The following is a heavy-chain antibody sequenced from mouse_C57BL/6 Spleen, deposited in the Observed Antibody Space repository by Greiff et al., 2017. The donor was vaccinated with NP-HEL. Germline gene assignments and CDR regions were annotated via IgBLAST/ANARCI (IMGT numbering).Heavy chain of an antibody. CDR3: TKVTGDY. V-gene: IGHV14-4*01. J-gene: IGHJ2*01. CDR2: IDPENGDT. Sequence: VQLKESGAELVRPGASVKLSCTASGFNIKDDYMHWVKQRPEQGLEWIGWIDPENGDTEYASKFQGKATITADTSSNTAYLQLSSLTSEYTAVYYCTKVTGDYWGQGTTLTVSS. CDR1: GFNIKDDY. D-gene: IGHD2-3*01.